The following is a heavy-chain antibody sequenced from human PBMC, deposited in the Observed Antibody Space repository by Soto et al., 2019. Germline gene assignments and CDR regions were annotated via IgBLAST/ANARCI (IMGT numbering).Heavy chain of an antibody. CDR2: ISPDGRTT. V-gene: IGHV3-7*03. J-gene: IGHJ4*02. CDR1: EFTFRNYW. CDR3: FGGNGGPQ. D-gene: IGHD3-16*01. Sequence: GSLRLSCVTSEFTFRNYWLNWVRQVPGKGLEWVANISPDGRTTNYVDSVKGRFIISIDNVRNSVSLQMNSLRVEDTAVYFCFGGNGGPQWGQGTPVTVSS.